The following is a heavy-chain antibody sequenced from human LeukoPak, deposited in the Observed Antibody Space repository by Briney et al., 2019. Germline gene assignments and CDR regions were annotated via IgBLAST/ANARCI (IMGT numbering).Heavy chain of an antibody. D-gene: IGHD3-10*01. Sequence: PSQTLSLTCTVSGGSISSGGYYWSRIRQPPGKGLEWIGYIYHSGSTYYNPSLKSRVTISVDRSKNQFSLKLSSVTAADTAVYYCAREPQGYYGSGSYPPPIDYWGQGTLVTVSS. V-gene: IGHV4-30-2*01. J-gene: IGHJ4*02. CDR3: AREPQGYYGSGSYPPPIDY. CDR1: GGSISSGGYY. CDR2: IYHSGST.